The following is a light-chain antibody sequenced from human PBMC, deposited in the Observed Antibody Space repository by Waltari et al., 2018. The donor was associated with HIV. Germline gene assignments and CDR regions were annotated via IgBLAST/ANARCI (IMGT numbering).Light chain of an antibody. CDR2: EVS. J-gene: IGLJ2*01. CDR1: SSDVGAYKY. Sequence: QSALTQPPSASGSPGQSVTISCTGTSSDVGAYKYVSWYQQHPGKAPKLFIFEVSKRPSGVPDRFSGSKSGNTASLTVSGLQAEDEADYYCTSYGGSNNVLFGGGTKLTVL. CDR3: TSYGGSNNVL. V-gene: IGLV2-8*01.